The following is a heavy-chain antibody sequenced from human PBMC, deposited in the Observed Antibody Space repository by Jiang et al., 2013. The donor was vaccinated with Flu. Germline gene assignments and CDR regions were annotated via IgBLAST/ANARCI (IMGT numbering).Heavy chain of an antibody. CDR3: AGEYCSGGSCYHNWFDP. D-gene: IGHD2-15*01. Sequence: SGDSVSSNSAAWNWIRQSPSRGLEWLGRTYYRSKWYNDYAVSVKSRITINPDTSKNQFSLQLNSVTPEDTAVYYCAGEYCSGGSCYHNWFDPWGQGTLVTVSS. V-gene: IGHV6-1*01. CDR1: GDSVSSNSAA. CDR2: TYYRSKWYN. J-gene: IGHJ5*02.